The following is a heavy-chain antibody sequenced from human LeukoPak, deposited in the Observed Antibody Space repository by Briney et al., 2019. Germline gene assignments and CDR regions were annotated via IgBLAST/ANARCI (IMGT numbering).Heavy chain of an antibody. D-gene: IGHD3-22*01. CDR3: ARDGRGYYDSSGYPDY. Sequence: PRGSPKLSCAASGFIFSDYYMTWIRQAPGKGLEWISYISSSSYTDYADSVKGRFTISRDNAKNSLYLQMDSLRAEDTAVYYCARDGRGYYDSSGYPDYWGQGTLVTVSS. V-gene: IGHV3-11*06. CDR2: ISSSSYT. CDR1: GFIFSDYY. J-gene: IGHJ4*02.